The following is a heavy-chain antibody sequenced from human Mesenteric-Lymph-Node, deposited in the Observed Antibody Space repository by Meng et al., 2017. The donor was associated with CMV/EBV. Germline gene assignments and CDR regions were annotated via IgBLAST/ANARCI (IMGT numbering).Heavy chain of an antibody. CDR2: INSDGSST. CDR1: EFSFSGYW. Sequence: GESLKISCAASEFSFSGYWMHWVRQAPGKGLVWVSRINSDGSSTSYADSVKGRFTISRDNAKNTLYLQMNSLRAEDTAVYYCAREGDSSSWYGVYYYYYYGMDVWGQWTTVTVSS. J-gene: IGHJ6*02. D-gene: IGHD6-13*01. CDR3: AREGDSSSWYGVYYYYYYGMDV. V-gene: IGHV3-74*01.